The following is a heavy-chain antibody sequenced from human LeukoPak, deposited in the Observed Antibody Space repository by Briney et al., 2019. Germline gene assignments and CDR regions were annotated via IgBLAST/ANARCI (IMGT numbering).Heavy chain of an antibody. CDR2: INHSGST. CDR3: AGGRQRNSSGPFW. D-gene: IGHD6-19*01. J-gene: IGHJ4*02. V-gene: IGHV4-34*01. Sequence: SKTLSLTCAVYGGSFSGYYWSWIRQPPGKGLEWIGEINHSGSTNYNPSLKSRVTISVDTSKNQFSLKLSSVTAADTAVYYCAGGRQRNSSGPFWWGQGTLVTVSS. CDR1: GGSFSGYY.